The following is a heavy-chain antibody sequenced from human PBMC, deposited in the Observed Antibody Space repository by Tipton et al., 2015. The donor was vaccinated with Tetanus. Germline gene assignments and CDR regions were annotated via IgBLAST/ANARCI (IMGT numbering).Heavy chain of an antibody. V-gene: IGHV4-59*12. J-gene: IGHJ5*02. CDR3: ARGVWSPLYNWFDP. CDR2: VSSSGRT. CDR1: GASISNFY. D-gene: IGHD1-26*01. Sequence: TLSLTCTVSGASISNFYWSWIRQPPGKGLEWIAYVSSSGRTNYNPSLKSRVTMSVDTSKNQFSLKLSSVTAADTAVYYCARGVWSPLYNWFDPWGQGTLVTVSS.